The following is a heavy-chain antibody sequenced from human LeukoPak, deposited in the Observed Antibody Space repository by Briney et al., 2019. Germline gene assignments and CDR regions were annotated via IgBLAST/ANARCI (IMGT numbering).Heavy chain of an antibody. CDR1: GYSFTTYW. CDR2: IYPGDSDT. CDR3: ARQFRDSSGYYSYYFDY. D-gene: IGHD3-22*01. Sequence: GESLKISCKGSGYSFTTYWIGWVRQMPGRGLEWMGIIYPGDSDTRYSPSFQGQVTISADKSISTAYLQWCSLKASDTAMYYCARQFRDSSGYYSYYFDYWGQGTLVTVSS. J-gene: IGHJ4*02. V-gene: IGHV5-51*01.